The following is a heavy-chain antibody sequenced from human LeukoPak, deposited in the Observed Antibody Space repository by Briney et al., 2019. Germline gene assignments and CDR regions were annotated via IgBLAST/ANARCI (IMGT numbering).Heavy chain of an antibody. D-gene: IGHD6-13*01. Sequence: GGSLRLSCAASGFTFSTYWMSWVRQAPGKGLEWAANIKQDGSEKYYVDSVKGRFTISRDNAKSSLYLQMNSLRAEDTAMYYCARDSAGNDYWGQGTLVTVSS. CDR1: GFTFSTYW. J-gene: IGHJ4*02. CDR2: IKQDGSEK. CDR3: ARDSAGNDY. V-gene: IGHV3-7*01.